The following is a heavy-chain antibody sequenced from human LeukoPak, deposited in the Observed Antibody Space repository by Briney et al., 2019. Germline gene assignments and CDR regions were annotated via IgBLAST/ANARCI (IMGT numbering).Heavy chain of an antibody. D-gene: IGHD6-13*01. CDR1: GYSISSGYY. Sequence: SETLSLTCTVSGYSISSGYYWGWIRQPPGKGLEWIGSIYHSGSTYYNPSLKSRVTISVDTSKNQFSLKLSSVTAADTAVYYCARDTGYSSSWYSRYYYYYMDVWGKGTTVTVSS. V-gene: IGHV4-38-2*02. CDR3: ARDTGYSSSWYSRYYYYYMDV. J-gene: IGHJ6*03. CDR2: IYHSGST.